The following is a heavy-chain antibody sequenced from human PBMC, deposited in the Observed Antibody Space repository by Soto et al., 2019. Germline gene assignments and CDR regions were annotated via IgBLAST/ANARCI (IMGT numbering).Heavy chain of an antibody. CDR3: ARDKSPYSSGWHNRHFDY. D-gene: IGHD6-19*01. CDR1: GFTFSSYA. V-gene: IGHV3-30-3*01. J-gene: IGHJ4*02. Sequence: QVQLVESGGGVVQPGRSLRLSCAASGFTFSSYAVHWVRQAPGKGLEWVAVMSYDGSNKYYADSVKGRFTISRDNSKNTLYLQMNSLRAEDTAVYYCARDKSPYSSGWHNRHFDYRGQGTLVTVSS. CDR2: MSYDGSNK.